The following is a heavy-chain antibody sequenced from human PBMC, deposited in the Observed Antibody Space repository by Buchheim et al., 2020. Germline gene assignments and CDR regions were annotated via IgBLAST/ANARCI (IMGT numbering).Heavy chain of an antibody. V-gene: IGHV1-69*01. CDR1: GGTFSSYA. Sequence: QVQLVQSGAEVKKPGSSVKVSCKASGGTFSSYAISWVRQAPGQGLEWMGGIIPIFGTANYAQKFQGRVTITADESTSTADMELSSLRSEDTAVYYCARGPRPYDFWSGYSPHQLDYWGQGTL. CDR2: IIPIFGTA. D-gene: IGHD3-3*01. J-gene: IGHJ4*02. CDR3: ARGPRPYDFWSGYSPHQLDY.